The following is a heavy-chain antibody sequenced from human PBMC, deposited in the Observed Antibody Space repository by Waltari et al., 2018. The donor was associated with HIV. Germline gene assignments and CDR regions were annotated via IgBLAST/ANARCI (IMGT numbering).Heavy chain of an antibody. CDR2: ISSSSSYI. J-gene: IGHJ6*02. CDR1: GFTFSCYS. V-gene: IGHV3-21*01. CDR3: AGDFWGGYYYGMDV. Sequence: EVQLVESGGGLVKPGGSLRLSCAASGFTFSCYSMNWVGQATGKGLGVVSSISSSSSYIYDAYSVKGRFTNSRDNAKNSLYLQRNSLGAEDTAVYYWAGDFWGGYYYGMDVWGQGTTVTVSS. D-gene: IGHD3-16*01.